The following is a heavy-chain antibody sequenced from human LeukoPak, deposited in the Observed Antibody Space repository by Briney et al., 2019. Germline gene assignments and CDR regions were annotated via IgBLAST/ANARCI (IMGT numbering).Heavy chain of an antibody. CDR2: ISAYNGNT. D-gene: IGHD2-2*01. V-gene: IGHV1-18*01. CDR3: AYCSSTSCYLPELDY. Sequence: ASVKVSCKASGYTFTSYGISWVRQAPGQGLEWMGWISAYNGNTNYAQKLQGRVTMTTDTSTSTAYMELRSLRSDDTAVYYCAYCSSTSCYLPELDYWGQGTLVTVSS. J-gene: IGHJ4*02. CDR1: GYTFTSYG.